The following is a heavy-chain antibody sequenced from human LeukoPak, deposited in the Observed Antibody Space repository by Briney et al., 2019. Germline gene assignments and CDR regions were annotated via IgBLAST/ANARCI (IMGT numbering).Heavy chain of an antibody. Sequence: GGSLRLSCAASGFTFSSYAMSWVRQAPGKGLEWVSAISGSGGSTYYADSVKGRFTISRDNSKNTLYLQMNSLRAEDTAVYYCAKDHVVVTATPNLYFQHWGQGTLVTVSS. CDR3: AKDHVVVTATPNLYFQH. D-gene: IGHD2-21*02. J-gene: IGHJ1*01. V-gene: IGHV3-23*01. CDR2: ISGSGGST. CDR1: GFTFSSYA.